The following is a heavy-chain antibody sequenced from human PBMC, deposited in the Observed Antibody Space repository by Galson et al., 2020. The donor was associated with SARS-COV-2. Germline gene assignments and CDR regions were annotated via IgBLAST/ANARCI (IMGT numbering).Heavy chain of an antibody. J-gene: IGHJ4*02. D-gene: IGHD1-26*01. V-gene: IGHV1-58*01. CDR2: IVVGSGKT. CDR1: GFSFTASA. Sequence: SVKVSCKTSGFSFTASAVQWVRQARGQRLEWIGWIVVGSGKTNYAQKFQERVTITRDMSTSTAYMEMSSLRSEDTAVYYCAAFVGNNTAYWGQGTLVTVSS. CDR3: AAFVGNNTAY.